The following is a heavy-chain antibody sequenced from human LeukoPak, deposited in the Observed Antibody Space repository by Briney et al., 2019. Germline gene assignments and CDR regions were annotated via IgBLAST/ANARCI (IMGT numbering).Heavy chain of an antibody. J-gene: IGHJ6*04. CDR3: ASAQNNHGYVYYGMDV. CDR1: GGTFYSHA. D-gene: IGHD5-12*01. Sequence: ASVKVSCKASGGTFYSHAISWVRQAPGQGREWRGAIIPMFGTANYAQKLQGRVAIITDKSTSTAYMELSSLRSEDTAVYYCASAQNNHGYVYYGMDVWGKGTTVTVSS. CDR2: IIPMFGTA. V-gene: IGHV1-69*05.